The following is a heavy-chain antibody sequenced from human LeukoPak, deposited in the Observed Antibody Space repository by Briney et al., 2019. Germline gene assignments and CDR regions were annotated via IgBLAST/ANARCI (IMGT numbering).Heavy chain of an antibody. J-gene: IGHJ4*02. CDR3: AKGSFYDNSGYYDY. D-gene: IGHD3-22*01. CDR2: ISWNSGSI. Sequence: PGRSLRLSCAASGFTFDDYAMHWVRQAPGKGLEWVSGISWNSGSIGYADSVKGRFTISRDNAKNSLYLQMNSLRAEDTALYYCAKGSFYDNSGYYDYWGQGTLVTVSS. CDR1: GFTFDDYA. V-gene: IGHV3-9*01.